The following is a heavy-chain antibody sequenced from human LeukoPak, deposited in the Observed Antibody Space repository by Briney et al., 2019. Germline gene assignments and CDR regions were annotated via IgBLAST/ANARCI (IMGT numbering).Heavy chain of an antibody. J-gene: IGHJ4*02. CDR3: ARRGSPYCSGGSCYPARGYFDY. V-gene: IGHV4-34*01. CDR1: GGSFSGYY. Sequence: PSETLSLTCAVFGGSFSGYYWTWIRQPPGKGLEWIGEINHSGSTNYNPSLKSRVTISVDTSKNQFSLKLSSVTAADTAVYYCARRGSPYCSGGSCYPARGYFDYWGQGTLVTVSS. CDR2: INHSGST. D-gene: IGHD2-15*01.